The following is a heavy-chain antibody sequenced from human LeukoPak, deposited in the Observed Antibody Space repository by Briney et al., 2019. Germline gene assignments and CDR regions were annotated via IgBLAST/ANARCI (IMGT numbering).Heavy chain of an antibody. D-gene: IGHD2-2*01. Sequence: ASEKVSCKGSGYTFTSYGICWVREAPGDRREWIGGVSAYNVKTNYAQKLQGRVTMTTDTSTSTAYMELRSLRSDDTAVYYCAREGGMYCSSTSCEYYYYYMDVWGKGTTVTISS. V-gene: IGHV1-18*01. CDR3: AREGGMYCSSTSCEYYYYYMDV. CDR1: GYTFTSYG. J-gene: IGHJ6*03. CDR2: VSAYNVKT.